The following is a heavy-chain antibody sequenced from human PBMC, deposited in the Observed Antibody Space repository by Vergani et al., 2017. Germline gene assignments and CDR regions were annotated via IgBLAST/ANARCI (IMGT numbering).Heavy chain of an antibody. V-gene: IGHV4-31*03. CDR3: AREGAAAGTVWFDP. D-gene: IGHD6-13*01. J-gene: IGHJ5*02. Sequence: QVQLQESGPGLVKPSQTLSLTCTVSGGSISSGGYYWSWIRQHPGKGLEWIGYIYYSGSTYYNPSLKSRVTISVDTSKNQFSLKLSSVTAADTAVYYCAREGAAAGTVWFDPWGQGTLVTVSS. CDR1: GGSISSGGYY. CDR2: IYYSGST.